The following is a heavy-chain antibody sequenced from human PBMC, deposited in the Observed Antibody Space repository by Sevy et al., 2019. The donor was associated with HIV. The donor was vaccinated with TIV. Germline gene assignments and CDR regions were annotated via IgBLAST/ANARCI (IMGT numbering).Heavy chain of an antibody. CDR1: GFTFSKYW. CDR2: IKQDAGRK. V-gene: IGHV3-7*01. J-gene: IGHJ4*02. D-gene: IGHD1-7*01. CDR3: ARDDGNYYFHY. Sequence: GGSLRLSCAASGFTFSKYWMGWVRQAPGKGLEWVANIKQDAGRKYYVDSVKGRFTISRDNAKNSLYLQMNSLTAEDTAVYFCARDDGNYYFHYWGQGTLVTVSS.